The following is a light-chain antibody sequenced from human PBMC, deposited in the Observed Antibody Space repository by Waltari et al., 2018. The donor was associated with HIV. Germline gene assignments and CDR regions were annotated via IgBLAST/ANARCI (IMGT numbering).Light chain of an antibody. CDR2: AGN. CDR3: QSHDDCVGSRE. V-gene: IGLV1-40*01. J-gene: IGLJ2*01. CDR1: TSNIGADYD. Sequence: QSALTQPPSVSGAPGQTVTISCTGTTSNIGADYDVHWYQQFPGGAPRLLISAGNKRPYGVPHRFAGSKSGNSASLTITGLQADDEAEYYCQSHDDCVGSREFGGG.